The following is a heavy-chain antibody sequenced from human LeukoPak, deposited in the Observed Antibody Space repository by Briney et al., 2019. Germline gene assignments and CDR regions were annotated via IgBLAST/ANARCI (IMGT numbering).Heavy chain of an antibody. Sequence: PGGSLRLSCAASGFTFDDYGMSWVRQAPRKGLEWVSGINWNGDSTGYADSVKGRFTISRDNAKNSLYLQMNSLRAEDTALYYCATLDYGARWQYFGYWGQGTLVTVSS. CDR3: ATLDYGARWQYFGY. V-gene: IGHV3-20*04. J-gene: IGHJ4*02. CDR1: GFTFDDYG. D-gene: IGHD4-17*01. CDR2: INWNGDST.